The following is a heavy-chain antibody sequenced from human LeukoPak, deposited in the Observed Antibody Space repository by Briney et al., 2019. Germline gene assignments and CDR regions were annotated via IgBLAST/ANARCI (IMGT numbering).Heavy chain of an antibody. Sequence: PGRSLRLSCAASGLTFSSHAMHWVRQAPGKGLEWVSAISGSGGSTYYADSVKGRFTISRDNSKNTLYLQMNSLRAEDTAVYYCAKDSYNYYDSSGSFDYWGQGTLVTVSS. CDR3: AKDSYNYYDSSGSFDY. J-gene: IGHJ4*02. D-gene: IGHD3-22*01. V-gene: IGHV3-23*01. CDR1: GLTFSSHA. CDR2: ISGSGGST.